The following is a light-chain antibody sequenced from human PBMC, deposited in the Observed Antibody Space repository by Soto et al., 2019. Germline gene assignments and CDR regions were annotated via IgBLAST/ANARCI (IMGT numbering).Light chain of an antibody. CDR3: QQYGSSGT. J-gene: IGKJ1*01. CDR2: GAS. V-gene: IGKV3-20*01. Sequence: EIVLTQSPGTLSLSPGERATLSCRTSQSVSNYLNWYQQKPGQAPRLPIYGASNRATGIPDRFSGSGSGTDFTLTISRLEPEDFAVYYCQQYGSSGTFGQGTKVDIK. CDR1: QSVSNY.